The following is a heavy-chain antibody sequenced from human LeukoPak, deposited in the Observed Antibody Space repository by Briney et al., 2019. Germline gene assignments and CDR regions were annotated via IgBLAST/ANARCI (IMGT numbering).Heavy chain of an antibody. V-gene: IGHV1-2*02. Sequence: ASVTVSYMASGYTFTDYYMQWVRQAPGQGLEWMGWINPNSGGTNYAQKFQGRVTMTSDTSISTAYMELSRLRSGDTAVYFCARDHCVSSGCYEDYYYGMDVWGRGTTVTVSS. CDR2: INPNSGGT. CDR1: GYTFTDYY. J-gene: IGHJ6*02. CDR3: ARDHCVSSGCYEDYYYGMDV. D-gene: IGHD6-25*01.